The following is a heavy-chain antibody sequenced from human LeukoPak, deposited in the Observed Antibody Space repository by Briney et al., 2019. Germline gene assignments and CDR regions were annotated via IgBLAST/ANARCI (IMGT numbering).Heavy chain of an antibody. V-gene: IGHV1-46*01. CDR1: GYTFTSYY. CDR2: INPSGGST. J-gene: IGHJ4*02. CDR3: ARDRYYYDSSGYIRGTSFDY. D-gene: IGHD3-22*01. Sequence: ASVKVSCKASGYTFTSYYMHWVRQAPGQGLEWMGIINPSGGSTSYAQKFQGRVTMTRDTSTSTVYMELSSLRSEDTAVYYCARDRYYYDSSGYIRGTSFDYWGQGTLVTVSS.